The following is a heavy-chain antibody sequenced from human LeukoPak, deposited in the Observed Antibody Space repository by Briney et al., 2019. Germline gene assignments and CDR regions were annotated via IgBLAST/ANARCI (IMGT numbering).Heavy chain of an antibody. D-gene: IGHD3-22*01. V-gene: IGHV4-61*09. CDR1: GVSITSGNYY. CDR2: FYPTGT. Sequence: SETLSLTCTVSGVSITSGNYYWNWIRQPAGKGLEWIGHFYPTGTNYNPSLKSRVTISADTSKNQVSLRVTSVTAADTAVYYCASLWGASGNYYFSGWGQGALVTVSS. J-gene: IGHJ4*02. CDR3: ASLWGASGNYYFSG.